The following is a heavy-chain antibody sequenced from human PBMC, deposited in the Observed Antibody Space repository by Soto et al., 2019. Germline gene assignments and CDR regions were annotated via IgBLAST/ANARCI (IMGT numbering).Heavy chain of an antibody. Sequence: QVQLVQSGAEVKKPGSSVKVSCKASGGTFSSYAISWVRQAPGQGLEWMGGIIPIFGTANYAQKFRGRVTITADESTSTAYMELSSLRSEDTAVYYCARGADLAYCGGDCYPPDWGQGTLVTVSS. CDR2: IIPIFGTA. V-gene: IGHV1-69*01. CDR3: ARGADLAYCGGDCYPPD. J-gene: IGHJ4*02. CDR1: GGTFSSYA. D-gene: IGHD2-21*02.